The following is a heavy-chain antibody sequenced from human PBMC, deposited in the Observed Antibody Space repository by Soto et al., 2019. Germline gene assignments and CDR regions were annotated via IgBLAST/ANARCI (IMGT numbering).Heavy chain of an antibody. Sequence: QLQLQESGPGLVKPSETLSLTCTVSGDSISSSTYYWGWIRRPPGKGLEWIATNFSTGTTHYNPSLRSRVTISVDTSKNQFSLTVRSVTAADTATYYCARHDYGDGFSYWGQGSQVTVSS. CDR3: ARHDYGDGFSY. CDR1: GDSISSSTYY. V-gene: IGHV4-39*01. D-gene: IGHD4-17*01. CDR2: NFSTGTT. J-gene: IGHJ4*02.